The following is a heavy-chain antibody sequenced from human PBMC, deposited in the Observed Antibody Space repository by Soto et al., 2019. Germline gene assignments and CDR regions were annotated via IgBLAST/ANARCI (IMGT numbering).Heavy chain of an antibody. D-gene: IGHD3-10*01. CDR1: GFTFSSYA. J-gene: IGHJ6*02. V-gene: IGHV3-30-3*01. Sequence: GGSLRLSCAASGFTFSSYAMHWVRQAPGKGLEWLALMSYDGSNKYYADSVEGRFTMSRDNSKNTLYLQMNSLRGEDTAVYYCARSLLWPYTMDVWGQGTTVTVSS. CDR2: MSYDGSNK. CDR3: ARSLLWPYTMDV.